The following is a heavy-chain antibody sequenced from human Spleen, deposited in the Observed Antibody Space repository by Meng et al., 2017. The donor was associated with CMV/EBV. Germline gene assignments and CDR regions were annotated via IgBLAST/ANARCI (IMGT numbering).Heavy chain of an antibody. CDR3: SRRGGYCSSTSCFGDYGMDV. CDR2: INPNSGGT. D-gene: IGHD2-2*01. CDR1: GYTFTVYY. Sequence: AAVKVSCKAYGYTFTVYYIHWVRQAPGQGLERMGWINPNSGGTNDAQKCQGRVTMTRDTSISTAYMDLSRLRSDETAVYYCSRRGGYCSSTSCFGDYGMDVWGQGTTVTVSS. J-gene: IGHJ6*02. V-gene: IGHV1-2*02.